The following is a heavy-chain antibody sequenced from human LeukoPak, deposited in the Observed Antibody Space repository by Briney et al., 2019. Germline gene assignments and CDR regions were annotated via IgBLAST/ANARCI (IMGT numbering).Heavy chain of an antibody. Sequence: GGSLRLSCVLSGFTFRNYAMNWVRQAPGKGLEWISDISTGSDSTYHIESVRGRFTISRDNSKNTLYLQMNSLRLDDTAVYYCASGLYGGVFDNWGQGTLVTVSS. CDR1: GFTFRNYA. CDR2: ISTGSDST. CDR3: ASGLYGGVFDN. J-gene: IGHJ4*02. D-gene: IGHD4/OR15-4a*01. V-gene: IGHV3-23*01.